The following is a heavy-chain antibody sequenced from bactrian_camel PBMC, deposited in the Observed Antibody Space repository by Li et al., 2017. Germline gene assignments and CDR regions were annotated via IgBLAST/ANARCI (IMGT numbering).Heavy chain of an antibody. D-gene: IGHD4*01. CDR1: GNTADLDA. Sequence: VQLVESGGGSVQAGASLTLSCVVSGNTADLDARAWFRQAPGKEREGVAAMYTDCNFILYDNSVKGRFTITEDSAKNTLYLQMNDLKPEDTAMYYCANCRRLAKPDFPYWGQGTQVTVS. CDR2: MYTDCNFI. CDR3: ANCRRLAKPDFPY. J-gene: IGHJ6*01. V-gene: IGHV3S54*01.